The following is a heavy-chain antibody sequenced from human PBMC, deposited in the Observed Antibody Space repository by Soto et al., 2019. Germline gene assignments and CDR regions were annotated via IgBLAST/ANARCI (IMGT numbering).Heavy chain of an antibody. Sequence: SQTLSLTCAITGDSVSTNIAAWSWIRQSPSRGLEWLGRTLYRSSKWYNEYAVSVKSRMTINPDTSKNQFSLQLNSVTPEDTALYYCARDAAPTLNYPQTMDVCGQGSAVTVSS. D-gene: IGHD1-7*01. CDR3: ARDAAPTLNYPQTMDV. V-gene: IGHV6-1*01. CDR2: TLYRSSKWYN. J-gene: IGHJ6*02. CDR1: GDSVSTNIAA.